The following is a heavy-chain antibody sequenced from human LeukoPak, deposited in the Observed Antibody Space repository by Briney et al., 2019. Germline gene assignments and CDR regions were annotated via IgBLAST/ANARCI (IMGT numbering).Heavy chain of an antibody. CDR1: GYTLTELS. D-gene: IGHD2/OR15-2a*01. CDR3: ATVGTTRIGPGVPYYYYGMDV. J-gene: IGHJ6*02. V-gene: IGHV1-24*01. Sequence: GASVKVSCKVSGYTLTELSMHWVRQAPGKGLEWMGGFDPEDGETIYAQKFQGRVTMTEDASTDTAYMELSSLRSEDTAVYYCATVGTTRIGPGVPYYYYGMDVWGQGTTVTVSS. CDR2: FDPEDGET.